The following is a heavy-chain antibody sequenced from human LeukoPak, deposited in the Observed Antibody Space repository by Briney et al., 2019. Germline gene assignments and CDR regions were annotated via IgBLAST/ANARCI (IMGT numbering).Heavy chain of an antibody. CDR2: IYYSGST. CDR3: ARLIMVRGVIHFDP. CDR1: GGSFSDYY. V-gene: IGHV4-34*01. D-gene: IGHD3-10*01. J-gene: IGHJ5*02. Sequence: SETLSLTCAVYGGSFSDYYWTWIRQPPGKGLEWIGSIYYSGSTYYNPSLKSRVTISVDTSKNQFSLKLSSVTAADTAVYYCARLIMVRGVIHFDPWGQGTLVTVSS.